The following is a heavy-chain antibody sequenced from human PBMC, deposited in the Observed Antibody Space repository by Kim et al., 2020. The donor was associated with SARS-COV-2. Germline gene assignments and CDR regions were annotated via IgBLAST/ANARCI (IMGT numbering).Heavy chain of an antibody. CDR1: GFTFSSYG. CDR3: AKDAAATTLDSYYGMDV. V-gene: IGHV3-30*18. CDR2: ISYDGSNK. Sequence: GGSLRLSCAASGFTFSSYGMHWVRQAPGKGLEWVAVISYDGSNKYYADSVKGRFTISRDNSKNTLYLQMNSLRAEDTAVYYCAKDAAATTLDSYYGMDVWGQGTTVTVSS. J-gene: IGHJ6*02. D-gene: IGHD2-15*01.